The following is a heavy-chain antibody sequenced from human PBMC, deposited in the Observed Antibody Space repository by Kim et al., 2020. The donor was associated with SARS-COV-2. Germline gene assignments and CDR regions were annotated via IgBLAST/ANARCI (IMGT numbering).Heavy chain of an antibody. Sequence: AQKLQGRVTMTTDTSTSTAYMELRSLRSDDTAVYYCARDYIPFPCYLDYWGQGTLVTVSS. V-gene: IGHV1-18*01. J-gene: IGHJ4*02. CDR3: ARDYIPFPCYLDY. D-gene: IGHD2-2*02.